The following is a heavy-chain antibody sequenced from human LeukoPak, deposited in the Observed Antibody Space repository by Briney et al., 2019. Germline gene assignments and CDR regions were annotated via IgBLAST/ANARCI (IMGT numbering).Heavy chain of an antibody. V-gene: IGHV3-53*04. D-gene: IGHD3-10*01. CDR1: GFTVSSNY. Sequence: PGGSLRLSCAASGFTVSSNYMSWVRQAPGKGLEWVSVIYSGGSTYYADSVKGRFTISRHNSKNTLYLQMNSLRAEDTAVYYCARDLLLWFGEAGYYYYGMDDWGQGTTVTVSS. J-gene: IGHJ6*02. CDR2: IYSGGST. CDR3: ARDLLLWFGEAGYYYYGMDD.